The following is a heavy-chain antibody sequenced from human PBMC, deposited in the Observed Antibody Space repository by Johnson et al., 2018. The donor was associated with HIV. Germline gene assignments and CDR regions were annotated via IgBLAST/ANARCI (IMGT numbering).Heavy chain of an antibody. CDR2: ISNDGSNT. J-gene: IGHJ3*02. CDR3: AIYGLVTRAFDI. D-gene: IGHD2-21*02. V-gene: IGHV3-30*01. CDR1: GFTFRDYS. Sequence: QVQLVESGGNVVQPGRSQRLSCAASGFTFRDYSMHWVRQAPGKGLEWVAIISNDGSNTYFADSVKGRFTISRDNFKNTVYLQMNSLRTVDTALYYCAIYGLVTRAFDIWGQGTMVAVSS.